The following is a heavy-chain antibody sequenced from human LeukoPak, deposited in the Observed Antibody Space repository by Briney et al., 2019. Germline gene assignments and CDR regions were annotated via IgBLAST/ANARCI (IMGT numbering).Heavy chain of an antibody. D-gene: IGHD2-21*01. CDR2: ISGSGGST. CDR3: APEPPYGGGDCRGDYFDY. J-gene: IGHJ4*02. CDR1: GFTFSSYA. V-gene: IGHV3-23*01. Sequence: GGSLRLSCAASGFTFSSYAISWVRQAPGKGLEWVSAISGSGGSTYYADCVKCRFTISRDNSKNTLYLEMNSLRAGDTAVYYCAPEPPYGGGDCRGDYFDYWGQGTLVTVSS.